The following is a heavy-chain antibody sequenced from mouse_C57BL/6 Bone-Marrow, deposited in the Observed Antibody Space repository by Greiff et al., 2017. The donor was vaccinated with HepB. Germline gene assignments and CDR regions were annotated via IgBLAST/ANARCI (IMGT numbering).Heavy chain of an antibody. J-gene: IGHJ4*01. CDR1: GYSITSGYY. Sequence: VQLKESGPGLVKPSQSLSLTCSVTGYSITSGYYWNWIRQFPGNKLEWTGYISYDGSNNYNPSLKNRISITRDTSKNQFFLKLNSVTTEDTATYYCARDPQIYYGYGRAMDYWGQGTSVTVSS. CDR3: ARDPQIYYGYGRAMDY. V-gene: IGHV3-6*01. CDR2: ISYDGSN. D-gene: IGHD2-2*01.